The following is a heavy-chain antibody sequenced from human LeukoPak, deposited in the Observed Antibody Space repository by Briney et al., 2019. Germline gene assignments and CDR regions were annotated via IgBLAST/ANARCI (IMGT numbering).Heavy chain of an antibody. D-gene: IGHD4-11*01. CDR2: IYYSGST. CDR3: ARLARFRNDYSNYFIPDAFDI. J-gene: IGHJ3*02. V-gene: IGHV4-39*01. Sequence: SETLSLTCTVSGGSISSSSYYWGWIRQPPGKGLEWIGSIYYSGSTYYNPSLKSRVTISVDTSKNQFSLKLSSVTAADTAVYYCARLARFRNDYSNYFIPDAFDIWGQGTMVTVSS. CDR1: GGSISSSSYY.